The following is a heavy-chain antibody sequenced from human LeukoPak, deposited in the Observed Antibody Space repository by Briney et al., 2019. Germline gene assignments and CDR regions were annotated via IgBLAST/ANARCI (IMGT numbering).Heavy chain of an antibody. CDR1: GFTFSSYA. J-gene: IGHJ3*02. V-gene: IGHV3-11*01. CDR3: ARDQSYYDSSGYSTNAFDI. D-gene: IGHD3-22*01. Sequence: SGGSLRLSCAASGFTFSSYAMSWIRQAPGKGLEWVSYISSSGSTIYYADSVKGRFTISRDNAKNSLYLQMNSLRAEDTAVYYCARDQSYYDSSGYSTNAFDIWGQGTMVTVSS. CDR2: ISSSGSTI.